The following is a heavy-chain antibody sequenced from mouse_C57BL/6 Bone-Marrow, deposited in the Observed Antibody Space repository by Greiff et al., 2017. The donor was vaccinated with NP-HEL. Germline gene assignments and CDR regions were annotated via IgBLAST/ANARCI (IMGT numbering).Heavy chain of an antibody. CDR1: GYTFTDYE. V-gene: IGHV1-15*01. CDR2: IDPETGGT. D-gene: IGHD1-1*01. J-gene: IGHJ1*03. CDR3: TNLYYYGSSYVGWYFDV. Sequence: VHLVESGAELVRPGASVTLSCKASGYTFTDYEMHWVKQTPVHGLEWIGAIDPETGGTAYNQKFKGKAILTADKSSSTAYMELRSLTSEDSAVYYCTNLYYYGSSYVGWYFDVWGTGTTVTVSS.